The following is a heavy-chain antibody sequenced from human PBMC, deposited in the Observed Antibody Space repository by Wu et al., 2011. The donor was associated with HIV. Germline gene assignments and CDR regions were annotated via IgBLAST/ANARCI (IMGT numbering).Heavy chain of an antibody. Sequence: QVQLVQSGAEVKKPGDSVKVSCKASGYSFTNYGISWVRQAPGQGLEWMGRISADNGDTYYIEKFRGRVTMTTDTSTSTAYMELRSLRSDDTAVYYCARGGRREYMDVWAKGTTVSV. V-gene: IGHV1-18*01. CDR2: ISADNGDT. CDR3: ARGGRREYMDV. D-gene: IGHD1-26*01. J-gene: IGHJ6*03. CDR1: GYSFTNYG.